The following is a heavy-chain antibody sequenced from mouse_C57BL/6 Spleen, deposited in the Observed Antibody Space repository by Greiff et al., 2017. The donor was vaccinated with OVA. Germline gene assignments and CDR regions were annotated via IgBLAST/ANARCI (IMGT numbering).Heavy chain of an antibody. CDR3: AREGGTGGFAY. D-gene: IGHD4-1*01. V-gene: IGHV5-4*01. CDR1: GFTFSSYA. Sequence: EVQLVESGGGLVKPGGSLKLSCAASGFTFSSYAMSWVRQTPEKRLEWVATISDGGSYTYYPDNVKGRFTISRDNAKNNLYLQMSHLKSEDTAMYYCAREGGTGGFAYWGQGTLVTVSA. CDR2: ISDGGSYT. J-gene: IGHJ3*01.